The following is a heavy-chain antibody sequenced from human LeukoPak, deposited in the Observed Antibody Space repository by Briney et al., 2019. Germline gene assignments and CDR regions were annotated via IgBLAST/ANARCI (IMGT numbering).Heavy chain of an antibody. CDR2: ISAYNGNT. CDR1: GYTFTSYG. Sequence: GASVKVSCKASGYTFTSYGISWVRQAPGQGPEWMGWISAYNGNTNYAQKLQGRVTMTTDTSTSTAYMELRSLRSEDTAVYYCARRITMVRGGSWFDPWGQGTLVTVSS. J-gene: IGHJ5*02. CDR3: ARRITMVRGGSWFDP. D-gene: IGHD3-10*01. V-gene: IGHV1-18*01.